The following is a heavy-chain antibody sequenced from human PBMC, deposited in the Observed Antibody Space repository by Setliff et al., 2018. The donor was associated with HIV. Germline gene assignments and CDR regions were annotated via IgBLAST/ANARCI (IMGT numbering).Heavy chain of an antibody. J-gene: IGHJ6*03. CDR3: AGFYDISGYYSNYHYYMDV. D-gene: IGHD3-22*01. CDR2: IYYIGTT. CDR1: GGSISGYY. V-gene: IGHV4-59*12. Sequence: SETLSLTCTVSGGSISGYYWSWIRQPPGKGLEWIGYIYYIGTTNYNPSLKSRVTISVDTSKYHFSLKLSSVTAADTAVYYCAGFYDISGYYSNYHYYMDVWGKGTAVTVSS.